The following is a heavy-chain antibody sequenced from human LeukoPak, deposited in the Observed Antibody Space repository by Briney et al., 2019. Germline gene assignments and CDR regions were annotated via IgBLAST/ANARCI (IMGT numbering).Heavy chain of an antibody. Sequence: ASVKVSCKASGYTFTSYYMHWVRQAPGQGLVWMGIINPSGGSTSYAQKFQGRVTITRDTSASTAYMELSSLRSEDTAVYYCARDLVIAARPSYYYYYYGMDVWGQGTTVTVSS. CDR3: ARDLVIAARPSYYYYYYGMDV. CDR2: INPSGGST. CDR1: GYTFTSYY. J-gene: IGHJ6*02. D-gene: IGHD6-6*01. V-gene: IGHV1-46*01.